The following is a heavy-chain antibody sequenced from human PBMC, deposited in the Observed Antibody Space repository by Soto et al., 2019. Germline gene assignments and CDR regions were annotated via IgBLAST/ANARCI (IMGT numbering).Heavy chain of an antibody. D-gene: IGHD5-12*01. Sequence: QLQLQESGPGLVKPSETLSLTCTVSGGSISSSSYYWGWIRQPPGKGQEWIGSIYYSGSTYYNPSLKSRVTISVDTSKNQCSLKLSSVTAADTAVYYCARPQGGDGYNFAYWGQGTLVTVSS. CDR3: ARPQGGDGYNFAY. CDR2: IYYSGST. V-gene: IGHV4-39*01. CDR1: GGSISSSSYY. J-gene: IGHJ4*02.